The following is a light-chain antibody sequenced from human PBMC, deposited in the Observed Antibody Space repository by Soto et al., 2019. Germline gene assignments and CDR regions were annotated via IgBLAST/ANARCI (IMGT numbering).Light chain of an antibody. J-gene: IGKJ1*01. CDR3: QQYNSYSGT. CDR2: DAS. Sequence: DIRMTHTPSTLSASVGDRVTITCRASKSISSWLAWYQQKPGKAPKLLIYDASSLESGVTSRFSGSGSGTEFTLTISSLQPDDFATYYCQQYNSYSGTFGQGTKVDIK. CDR1: KSISSW. V-gene: IGKV1-5*01.